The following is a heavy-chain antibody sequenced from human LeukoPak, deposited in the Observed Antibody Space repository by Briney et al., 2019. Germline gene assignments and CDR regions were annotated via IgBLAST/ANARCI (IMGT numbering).Heavy chain of an antibody. V-gene: IGHV3-20*04. Sequence: GGSLRLSCAASGFTFHDYGMSWVRQSPGKGLEWVSGTNWNGDRTGYADSVKGRFTISRDNAKNTLYLQMNSLRAEDTAVYYCAREVYDFWSGYPYYYYYYGMDVWGQGTTVTVSS. J-gene: IGHJ6*02. D-gene: IGHD3-3*01. CDR2: TNWNGDRT. CDR3: AREVYDFWSGYPYYYYYYGMDV. CDR1: GFTFHDYG.